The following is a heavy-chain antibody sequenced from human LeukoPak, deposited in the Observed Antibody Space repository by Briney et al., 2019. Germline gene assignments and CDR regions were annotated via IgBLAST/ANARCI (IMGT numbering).Heavy chain of an antibody. V-gene: IGHV4-34*01. Sequence: SETLSLTCTVSGASISSYYWSWIRQPPGKGLEWIGEINHSGSTNYNPSLKSRVTISVDTSKNQFSLKLSSVTAADTAVYYCARHSLFLPSGGTDYWGQGTLVTVSS. CDR3: ARHSLFLPSGGTDY. D-gene: IGHD2-21*01. CDR1: GASISSYY. J-gene: IGHJ4*02. CDR2: INHSGST.